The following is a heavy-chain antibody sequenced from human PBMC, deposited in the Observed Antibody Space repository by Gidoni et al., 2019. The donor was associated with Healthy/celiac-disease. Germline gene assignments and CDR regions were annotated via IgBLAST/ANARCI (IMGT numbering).Heavy chain of an antibody. CDR1: GGSISSSSYY. V-gene: IGHV4-39*07. Sequence: QLQLQESGPGLVKPSETLSLTCTVSGGSISSSSYYWGWIRQPPGKGLEWIGSIYYSGSTYYDPSLKSRVTISVDASKELFCLRLGAVTAADTAGYYCARDRPYKGVYYFDYWGQGTMVTVSS. CDR2: IYYSGST. CDR3: ARDRPYKGVYYFDY. D-gene: IGHD3-10*01. J-gene: IGHJ4*02.